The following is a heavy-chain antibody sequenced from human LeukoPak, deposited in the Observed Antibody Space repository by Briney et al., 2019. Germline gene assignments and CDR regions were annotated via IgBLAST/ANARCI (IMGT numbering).Heavy chain of an antibody. CDR3: AKAAIGYSFSQC. V-gene: IGHV3-23*01. Sequence: GGSLRLSCAASGFTFNNYAMSWVRQAPWEGLEWVSAISGGGDSTYYADSVKGRFTISRDNSNNMLYLQMNSLRADDTAVYYCAKAAIGYSFSQCWGQGTLVTVSS. D-gene: IGHD1-26*01. CDR2: ISGGGDST. J-gene: IGHJ4*02. CDR1: GFTFNNYA.